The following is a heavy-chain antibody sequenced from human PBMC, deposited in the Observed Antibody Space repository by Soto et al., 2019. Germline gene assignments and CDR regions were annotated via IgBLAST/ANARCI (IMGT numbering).Heavy chain of an antibody. Sequence: ASVNVSCKASGYTFTSYYMHWVRQSPGQGLEWMGIINPSGGSTSYAQKFQGRVTMTGDTSTSTVYMELSSLRSEDTAVYYCARCCSSTSCYSPWFDPWGQGTLVTVSS. CDR3: ARCCSSTSCYSPWFDP. V-gene: IGHV1-46*03. D-gene: IGHD2-2*01. CDR2: INPSGGST. J-gene: IGHJ5*02. CDR1: GYTFTSYY.